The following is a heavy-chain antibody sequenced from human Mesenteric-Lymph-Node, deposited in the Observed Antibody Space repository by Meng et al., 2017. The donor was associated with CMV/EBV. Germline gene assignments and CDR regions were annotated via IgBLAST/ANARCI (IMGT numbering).Heavy chain of an antibody. CDR2: INTNSGGT. CDR1: ENTFSGCY. Sequence: QVQLVQSGAEVKKPGASVKVSCKASENTFSGCYMHWVGQAPGRGLEWMGWINTNSGGTNYAQKFQGRVTVTRDTSISTAYMELSRLRSDDTAVYYCAAGYREGWGQGTLVTVSS. CDR3: AAGYREG. J-gene: IGHJ4*02. V-gene: IGHV1-2*02. D-gene: IGHD5-18*01.